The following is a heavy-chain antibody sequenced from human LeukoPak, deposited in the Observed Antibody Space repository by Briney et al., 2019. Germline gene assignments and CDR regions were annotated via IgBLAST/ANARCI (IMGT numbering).Heavy chain of an antibody. J-gene: IGHJ4*02. D-gene: IGHD1-1*01. CDR3: AINWNLDY. V-gene: IGHV3-23*01. Sequence: GGSLRLSCAASGFTFSSYAMSWVRQAPGKGLEWVSVISVSAGSTYYADSVKGRFTISRDDSENTLYLQMNSLRAEDTALYYCAINWNLDYWGQGTLVTVSS. CDR2: ISVSAGST. CDR1: GFTFSSYA.